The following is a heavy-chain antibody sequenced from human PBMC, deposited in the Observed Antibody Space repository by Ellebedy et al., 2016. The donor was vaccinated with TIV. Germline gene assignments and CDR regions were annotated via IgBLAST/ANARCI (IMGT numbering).Heavy chain of an antibody. D-gene: IGHD3-9*01. CDR2: ISSSGTTK. J-gene: IGHJ3*02. Sequence: GGSLRLSCAASGFTFSSHEMNWVRQAPGKGLEWASYISSSGTTKYYADSVKGRFTISRDNAKNSLYLQMNSLRDEDTAVYYCARVRMPYYDILTGYFLDIWGQGTMVTVSS. CDR1: GFTFSSHE. V-gene: IGHV3-48*03. CDR3: ARVRMPYYDILTGYFLDI.